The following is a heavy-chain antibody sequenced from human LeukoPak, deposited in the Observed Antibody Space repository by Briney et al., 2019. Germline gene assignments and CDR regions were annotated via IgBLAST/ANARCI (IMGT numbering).Heavy chain of an antibody. D-gene: IGHD1-26*01. CDR3: ARDVLAVGATGTFDI. CDR1: TFTFSNYW. J-gene: IGHJ3*02. Sequence: GGSLRLSCAASTFTFSNYWMSWVRQAPGKGLEWVANIKQDGSEKYYVDSVKGRFTISRDNAKTSLYLQMNSLRAEDTAVYYCARDVLAVGATGTFDIWGQGTMVTVSS. V-gene: IGHV3-7*03. CDR2: IKQDGSEK.